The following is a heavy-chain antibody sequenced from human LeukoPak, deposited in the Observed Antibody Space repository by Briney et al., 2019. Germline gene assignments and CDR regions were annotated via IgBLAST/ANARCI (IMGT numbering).Heavy chain of an antibody. CDR2: ISYDGSNK. Sequence: GRSLRLSCAASGFTFSSYGMHWVRQAPGKGLEWVAVISYDGSNKYYADSVKGRFTISRDNSKNTLYLQMNSLRAEDTAVYYCAKVAGITIFGVAIMDYYFDYWGQGTLVTVSS. CDR3: AKVAGITIFGVAIMDYYFDY. CDR1: GFTFSSYG. V-gene: IGHV3-30*18. J-gene: IGHJ4*02. D-gene: IGHD3-3*01.